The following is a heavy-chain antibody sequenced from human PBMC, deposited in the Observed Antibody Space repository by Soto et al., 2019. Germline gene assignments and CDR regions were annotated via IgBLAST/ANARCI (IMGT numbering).Heavy chain of an antibody. D-gene: IGHD5-12*01. CDR1: GFTFDDYG. J-gene: IGHJ3*02. Sequence: PGGSLRLSCAASGFTFDDYGMSWVRQAPGKGLEWVSGINWNGGSTGYADSVKGRFTISRDNAKNSLYLQMNSLRAEDTALYYCARVPPGGYSGYDSAFDIWGQRTMVTVSS. CDR2: INWNGGST. CDR3: ARVPPGGYSGYDSAFDI. V-gene: IGHV3-20*04.